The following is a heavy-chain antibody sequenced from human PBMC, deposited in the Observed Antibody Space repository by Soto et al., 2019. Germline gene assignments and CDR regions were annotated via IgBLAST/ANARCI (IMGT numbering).Heavy chain of an antibody. CDR3: ARAVQSGLGGWFDP. D-gene: IGHD1-1*01. CDR1: GFTFSSYG. V-gene: IGHV3-33*01. J-gene: IGHJ5*02. CDR2: IWYDGSNK. Sequence: QVQLVESGGGVVQPGRSLRLSCAASGFTFSSYGMHWVRQAPGKGLEWVAVIWYDGSNKYYADSVKGRFTISRDNSKNPLYLQMNSLRAEDTAVYYCARAVQSGLGGWFDPWGQGTLVTVSS.